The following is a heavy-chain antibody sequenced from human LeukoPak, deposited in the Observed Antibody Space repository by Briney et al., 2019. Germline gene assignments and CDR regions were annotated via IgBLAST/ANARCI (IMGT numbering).Heavy chain of an antibody. Sequence: ASVKVSCKASGGTFTSYAISWVRQAPGQGLEWMGGIIPIFGTANYAQKFQGRVTITTDESTSTAYMELSSLRSEDTAVYYCARGGRYCSGGSCYGGFDYWGQGTLGTVSS. V-gene: IGHV1-69*05. D-gene: IGHD2-15*01. CDR1: GGTFTSYA. J-gene: IGHJ4*02. CDR2: IIPIFGTA. CDR3: ARGGRYCSGGSCYGGFDY.